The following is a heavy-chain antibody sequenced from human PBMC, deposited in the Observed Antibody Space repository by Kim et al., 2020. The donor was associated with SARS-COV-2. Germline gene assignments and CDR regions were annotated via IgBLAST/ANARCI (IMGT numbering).Heavy chain of an antibody. D-gene: IGHD4-17*01. CDR3: ARHARVGYGDYHD. J-gene: IGHJ4*02. V-gene: IGHV5-10-1*01. Sequence: YSPSFQGHVPISADKSISTAYLQWSSLKASDTAMYYCARHARVGYGDYHDWGQGTLVTVSS.